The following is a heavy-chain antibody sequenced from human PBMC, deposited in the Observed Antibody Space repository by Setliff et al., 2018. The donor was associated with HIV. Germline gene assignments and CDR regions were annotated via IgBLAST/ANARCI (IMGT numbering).Heavy chain of an antibody. CDR1: GGSIRSSY. J-gene: IGHJ4*02. CDR3: ARCGNNFGGLDS. D-gene: IGHD3-16*01. CDR2: ISGSGST. V-gene: IGHV4-4*07. Sequence: SETLSLTCNVSGGSIRSSYWHWSRQPAGQGLEWIGRISGSGSTNYNPSLKSRVTMSVDASKHQFSLRMLSVTAADTAVFYCARCGNNFGGLDSWGQGAMFTVSS.